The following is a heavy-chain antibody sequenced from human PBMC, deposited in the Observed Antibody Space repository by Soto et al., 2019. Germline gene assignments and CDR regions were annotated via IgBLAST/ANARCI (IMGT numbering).Heavy chain of an antibody. V-gene: IGHV4-4*02. CDR3: ARNPTGSGGRCKRWFDP. CDR2: IYHSGST. Sequence: SETLSLTCAVSGGSISSSNWWSWVRQPPGKGLEWIGEIYHSGSTNYNPSLKSRVTISVDKSKNQFSLKLSSVTAADTAVYYCARNPTGSGGRCKRWFDPWGQGTLVTVSS. D-gene: IGHD2-15*01. CDR1: GGSISSSNW. J-gene: IGHJ5*02.